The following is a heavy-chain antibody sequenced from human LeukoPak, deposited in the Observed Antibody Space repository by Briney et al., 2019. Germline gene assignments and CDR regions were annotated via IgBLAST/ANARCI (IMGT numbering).Heavy chain of an antibody. V-gene: IGHV3-74*01. CDR2: VDNDGRGT. CDR3: ARDGSGSIDLDH. J-gene: IGHJ4*02. D-gene: IGHD3-3*01. Sequence: PGGSLRLSCSASGFTYSAYWMHWVRQAPGKGLVWVSYVDNDGRGTACVDPVKGRFTISRDNAKNTVYLQMNSLRVDDTAVYYCARDGSGSIDLDHWGQGTLVTVSS. CDR1: GFTYSAYW.